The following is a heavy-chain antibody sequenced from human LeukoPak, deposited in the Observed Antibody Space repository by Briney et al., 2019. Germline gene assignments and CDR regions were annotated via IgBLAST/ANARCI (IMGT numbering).Heavy chain of an antibody. J-gene: IGHJ4*02. V-gene: IGHV3-21*01. D-gene: IGHD4-23*01. CDR1: GFTFSSYS. Sequence: GGSLRLSCAASGFTFSSYSMNWVRQAPGKGLEWVSSISSSSSYIYYADSVKGRFTISRDNAKNTLYLQMNSLRAEDTAVYYCASWAVVTSEFDYWGQGTLVTVSS. CDR3: ASWAVVTSEFDY. CDR2: ISSSSSYI.